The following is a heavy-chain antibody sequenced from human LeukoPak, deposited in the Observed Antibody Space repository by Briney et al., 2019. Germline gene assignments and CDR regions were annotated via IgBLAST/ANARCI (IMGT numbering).Heavy chain of an antibody. CDR2: IYSGGNT. D-gene: IGHD3-10*01. CDR3: ARDGVEELGNWFDP. Sequence: PGGSLRLSCAASGFSVGSNYMSWVRQAPGKGLEWVSIIYSGGNTYYADSVRGRFSLSRDNSKNAVYLQMHNLRADDTAVYYCARDGVEELGNWFDPWGQGTLVTVSS. CDR1: GFSVGSNY. V-gene: IGHV3-66*01. J-gene: IGHJ5*02.